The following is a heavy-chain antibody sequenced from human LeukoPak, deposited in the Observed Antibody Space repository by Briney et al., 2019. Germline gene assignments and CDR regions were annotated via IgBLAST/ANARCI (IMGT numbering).Heavy chain of an antibody. J-gene: IGHJ4*02. CDR3: AREDTGDYYDSSGYYRPFDY. Sequence: SVKVSCKASGGTFSSYAISWVRQAPGQGLEWMGRIIPILGIANYAQKFQGRVTITADKSTSTAYMELSSLRSEDTAVYYCAREDTGDYYDSSGYYRPFDYWGQGTLVTVSS. CDR2: IIPILGIA. V-gene: IGHV1-69*04. CDR1: GGTFSSYA. D-gene: IGHD3-22*01.